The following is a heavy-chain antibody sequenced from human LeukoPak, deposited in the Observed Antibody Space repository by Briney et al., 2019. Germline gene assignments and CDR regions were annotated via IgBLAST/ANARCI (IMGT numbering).Heavy chain of an antibody. CDR3: ATGGYYLNY. CDR2: ISSSGGTT. Sequence: TGGSLRLSCAASGFTFSSYEMNWVRQAPGKGLEWFSYISSSGGTTYYADSVKGRFTISRDNAKNSLYLQMNSLRAEDTAVYYCATGGYYLNYWGQGTLVTVSS. CDR1: GFTFSSYE. D-gene: IGHD2-8*02. V-gene: IGHV3-48*03. J-gene: IGHJ4*02.